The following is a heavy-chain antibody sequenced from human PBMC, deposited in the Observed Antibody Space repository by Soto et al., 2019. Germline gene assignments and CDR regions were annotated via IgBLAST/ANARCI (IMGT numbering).Heavy chain of an antibody. V-gene: IGHV3-23*01. CDR1: GFSFSSYA. Sequence: PGGSLRLSFAASGFSFSSYAMNWVRQAPGKGLEWVSGISGHGGSTYYADSVKGRSTISRDNSKNTMYMQMNSLRVEDTAVYDCVKSYRYSYGSDYWGQGTLGTVPS. D-gene: IGHD5-18*01. CDR2: ISGHGGST. J-gene: IGHJ4*02. CDR3: VKSYRYSYGSDY.